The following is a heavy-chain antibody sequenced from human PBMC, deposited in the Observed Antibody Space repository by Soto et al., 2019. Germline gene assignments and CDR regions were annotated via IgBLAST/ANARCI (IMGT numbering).Heavy chain of an antibody. J-gene: IGHJ4*02. CDR3: AKDWDIVVVPAAMEYYFDY. CDR1: GGSISSYY. Sequence: SETLSLTCTVSGGSISSYYWSWIRQPPGKGLEWIGYIYYSGSTNYNPSLKSRVTISVDTSKNQFSLKLSSVTAADTAVYYCAKDWDIVVVPAAMEYYFDYWGQGTLVTVSS. CDR2: IYYSGST. V-gene: IGHV4-59*01. D-gene: IGHD2-2*01.